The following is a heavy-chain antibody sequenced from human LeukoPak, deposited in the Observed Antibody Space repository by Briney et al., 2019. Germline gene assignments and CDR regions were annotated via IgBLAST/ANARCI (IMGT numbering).Heavy chain of an antibody. D-gene: IGHD3-10*01. Sequence: SETLSLTCTVSGGSISSYYWSWIRQPPGKGLEWIGYIYYSGSTYYNPSLKSRVTISVDTSKNQFSLKLSSVTAADTAVYYCARVRGAHFDYWGQGTLVTVSS. CDR3: ARVRGAHFDY. CDR1: GGSISSYY. J-gene: IGHJ4*02. V-gene: IGHV4-59*06. CDR2: IYYSGST.